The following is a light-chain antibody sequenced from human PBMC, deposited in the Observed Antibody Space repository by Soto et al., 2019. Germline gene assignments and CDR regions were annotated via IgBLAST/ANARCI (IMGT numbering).Light chain of an antibody. CDR2: GAS. J-gene: IGKJ2*02. CDR3: QQYGSSPST. CDR1: QSVSSSY. Sequence: EIVLTQSPGTLSLSPGERATLSCRASQSVSSSYLAWYQQKPGQAPRLLIYGASSRATGIPDRFSGSGSGTDFTLTISRLEPEDFAVYYRQQYGSSPSTFGQGTKLEIK. V-gene: IGKV3-20*01.